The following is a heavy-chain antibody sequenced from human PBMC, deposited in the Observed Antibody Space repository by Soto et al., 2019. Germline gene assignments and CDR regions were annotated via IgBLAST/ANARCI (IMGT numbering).Heavy chain of an antibody. CDR1: GGSISSGGYY. Sequence: QVQLQESGPGLVKPSQTLPLTCTVSGGSISSGGYYWSWIRQHPGKGLEWIGYIYYSGGTYYNPSLKSRVTISVDTSKNQFSLKLSSVTAADTAVYYCAREDYVPNNWFDPWGQGTLVTVSS. CDR3: AREDYVPNNWFDP. CDR2: IYYSGGT. J-gene: IGHJ5*02. V-gene: IGHV4-31*03. D-gene: IGHD4-17*01.